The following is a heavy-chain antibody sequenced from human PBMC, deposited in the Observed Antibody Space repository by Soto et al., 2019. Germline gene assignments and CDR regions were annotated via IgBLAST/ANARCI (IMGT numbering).Heavy chain of an antibody. CDR1: GGSISSYY. D-gene: IGHD3-22*01. CDR3: AGEHYFDSGGFPI. J-gene: IGHJ4*02. V-gene: IGHV4-59*01. CDR2: IYDSWST. Sequence: QVQLQESGPGLVKPLETLSLICTVSGGSISSYYWSWIRQPPGKGLEWIGYIYDSWSTKYNPSLMRRGHLSCNTNNNQFYLTPTHVTAADSAVYYCAGEHYFDSGGFPIWGQGTMVTVSS.